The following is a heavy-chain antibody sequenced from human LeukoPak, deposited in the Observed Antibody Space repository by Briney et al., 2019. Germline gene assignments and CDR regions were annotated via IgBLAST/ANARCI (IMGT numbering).Heavy chain of an antibody. CDR1: GFTFSSYA. CDR3: AKGQIVVVITCYFDY. D-gene: IGHD3-22*01. Sequence: GGSLRLSCAASGFTFSSYAMSWVRQAPGKGLEWVSAISGSGGSTYYADSVKGRFTISRDNSKNTLYLQMNSLRAEDTAVYYCAKGQIVVVITCYFDYWGQGTLVTVSS. J-gene: IGHJ4*02. CDR2: ISGSGGST. V-gene: IGHV3-23*01.